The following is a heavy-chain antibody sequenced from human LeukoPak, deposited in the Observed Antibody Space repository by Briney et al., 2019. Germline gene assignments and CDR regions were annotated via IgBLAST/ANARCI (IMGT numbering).Heavy chain of an antibody. J-gene: IGHJ4*02. V-gene: IGHV1-2*02. Sequence: RWASVKVSCKASGYTFTGYYMHWVRQAPGQGLEWMGWINPNSGGTNYAQKFQGRVTMTRDTSISTAYMELSRLRSDDTAVYYCARDLGSGWYYFDSWGQGTLVTVSS. CDR2: INPNSGGT. CDR1: GYTFTGYY. D-gene: IGHD6-19*01. CDR3: ARDLGSGWYYFDS.